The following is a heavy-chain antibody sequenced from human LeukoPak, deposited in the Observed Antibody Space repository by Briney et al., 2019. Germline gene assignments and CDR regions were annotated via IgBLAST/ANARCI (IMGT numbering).Heavy chain of an antibody. CDR1: GGSISSYY. CDR2: IYYSGST. Sequence: SETLSXTXTXSGGSISSYYWSWIRQPPGKGLEWIGYIYYSGSTNYNPSLKSRVTISVDTSKNQFSLKLNSVTAADTAVYYCARHYGPWGQGTLVTVSS. J-gene: IGHJ5*02. V-gene: IGHV4-59*08. D-gene: IGHD3-10*01. CDR3: ARHYGP.